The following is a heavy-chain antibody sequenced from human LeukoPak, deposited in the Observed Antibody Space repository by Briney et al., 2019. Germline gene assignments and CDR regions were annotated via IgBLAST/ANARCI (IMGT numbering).Heavy chain of an antibody. J-gene: IGHJ6*02. CDR1: GGSFSGYY. Sequence: SETLSLTCAVYGGSFSGYYWSWIRQPPGKGLEWIGEINHSGSTNYNPSLKSRVTISVDTSKNQFSLKLSSVTAADTAVYYCAKDLAGLVEYNRVPAAIWDYYYYGMDVWGQGTTVTVSS. CDR3: AKDLAGLVEYNRVPAAIWDYYYYGMDV. CDR2: INHSGST. V-gene: IGHV4-34*01. D-gene: IGHD2-2*02.